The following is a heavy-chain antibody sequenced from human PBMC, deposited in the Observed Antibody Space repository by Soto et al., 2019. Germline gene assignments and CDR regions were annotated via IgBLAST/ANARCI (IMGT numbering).Heavy chain of an antibody. Sequence: ASVKVYFKAFGYTFNAFYMHWVRQAPGQGLEWMGVINPSGDGTSYAQKFQGRVTMTRDTSTSTAYLQWSSLKASDTAIYYCARHLGFCRSNSCRIEGLDPWGQGTLVTVSS. CDR1: GYTFNAFY. J-gene: IGHJ5*02. D-gene: IGHD2-2*01. CDR3: ARHLGFCRSNSCRIEGLDP. V-gene: IGHV1-46*02. CDR2: INPSGDGT.